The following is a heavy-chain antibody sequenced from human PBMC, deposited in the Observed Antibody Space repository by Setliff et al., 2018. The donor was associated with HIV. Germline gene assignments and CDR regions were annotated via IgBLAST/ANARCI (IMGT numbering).Heavy chain of an antibody. CDR2: NNPNSGGT. CDR3: AREELRGTKVFDI. Sequence: SVKVSCKTSGYTFTAYYLHWVRQAPGQGLEYMGWNNPNSGGTNYAQKFQGRVTMTRDTSVSSAYMELSRVRSDDTAVYYCAREELRGTKVFDIWGQGTMVTVSS. J-gene: IGHJ3*02. CDR1: GYTFTAYY. D-gene: IGHD3-10*01. V-gene: IGHV1-2*02.